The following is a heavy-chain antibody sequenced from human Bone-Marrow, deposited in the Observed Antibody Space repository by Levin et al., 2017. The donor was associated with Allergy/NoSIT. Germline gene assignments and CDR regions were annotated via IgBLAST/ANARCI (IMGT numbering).Heavy chain of an antibody. CDR3: ASYLQSGMDV. J-gene: IGHJ6*02. V-gene: IGHV3-11*01. CDR1: GFTFSDYY. Sequence: PGGSLRLSCAASGFTFSDYYMSWIRQAPGKGPEWVSYISSSGNTIYYADSVKGRFTISRDNSKNTLYLRMNSLRAEDTAVYYCASYLQSGMDVWGQGTTVTVSS. CDR2: ISSSGNTI.